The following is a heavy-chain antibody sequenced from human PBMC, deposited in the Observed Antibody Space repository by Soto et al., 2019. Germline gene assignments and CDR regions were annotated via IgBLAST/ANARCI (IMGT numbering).Heavy chain of an antibody. CDR2: INPNSGGT. CDR1: GYTFTGYY. J-gene: IGHJ6*02. D-gene: IGHD3-10*01. V-gene: IGHV1-2*04. CDR3: ARGGGRRMLWFGETNYYYYGMDV. Sequence: ASVKVSCKASGYTFTGYYMHWVRQAPGQGLEWKGWINPNSGGTNYAQKFQGWVTMTRDTSISTAYMELSRLRSDDTAVYYCARGGGRRMLWFGETNYYYYGMDVWGQGTTVTVSS.